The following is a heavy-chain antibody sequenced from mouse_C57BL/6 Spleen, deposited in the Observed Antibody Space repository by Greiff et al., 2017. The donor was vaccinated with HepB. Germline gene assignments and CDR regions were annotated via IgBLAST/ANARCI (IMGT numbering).Heavy chain of an antibody. CDR2: ISSGGSYT. Sequence: EVQVVESGGDLVKPGGSLKLSCAASGFTFSSYGMSWVRQTPDKRLEWVATISSGGSYTYYPDSVKGRFTISRDNAKNTLYLQMSSLKSEDTAMYYCASSNWDPFAYWGQGTLVTVSA. CDR3: ASSNWDPFAY. D-gene: IGHD4-1*01. J-gene: IGHJ3*01. CDR1: GFTFSSYG. V-gene: IGHV5-6*01.